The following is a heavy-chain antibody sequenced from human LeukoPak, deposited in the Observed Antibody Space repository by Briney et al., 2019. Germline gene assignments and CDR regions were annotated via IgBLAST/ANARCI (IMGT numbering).Heavy chain of an antibody. J-gene: IGHJ4*02. CDR3: ARARYSGSYYQSFAFDY. CDR2: ISYDGSNK. CDR1: GFTFSSYA. D-gene: IGHD1-26*01. Sequence: GGSLRLSCAAPGFTFSSYAMHWVRQAPGKGLEWVAVISYDGSNKYYADSVKGRFTISRDNSKNTLYLQMNSLRAEDTAVYYCARARYSGSYYQSFAFDYWGQGTLVTVSS. V-gene: IGHV3-30*04.